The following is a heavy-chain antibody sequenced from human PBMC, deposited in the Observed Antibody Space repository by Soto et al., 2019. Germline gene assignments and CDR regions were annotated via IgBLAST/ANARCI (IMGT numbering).Heavy chain of an antibody. Sequence: QVQLQESGPGLVKPSETLSLTCTVSGGSITRGGYYWSWIRQHPGKGLEWIGYIYNSGTTYYNPSLKSRVTISVDTSQNQFSLKLTPVTAADTAVYYCARDPAPWGQGTLVTVSS. V-gene: IGHV4-31*03. J-gene: IGHJ5*02. CDR2: IYNSGTT. CDR1: GGSITRGGYY. CDR3: ARDPAP.